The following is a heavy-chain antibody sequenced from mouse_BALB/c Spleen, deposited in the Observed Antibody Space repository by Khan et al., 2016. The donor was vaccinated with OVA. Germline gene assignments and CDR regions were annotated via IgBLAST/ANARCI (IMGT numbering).Heavy chain of an antibody. Sequence: VRLQQSGTVLARPGTSVKMSCKGSGYTFTNYWMHWVKQRPGQGLEWIGVIYPGNSDTNYNQKFKGKAKVTAVTSTSTAYRELNSLTNEDSAVYYCTRNGFGNYESWDYWGQGTTLTVSS. J-gene: IGHJ2*01. CDR1: GYTFTNYW. CDR3: TRNGFGNYESWDY. CDR2: IYPGNSDT. D-gene: IGHD2-1*01. V-gene: IGHV1-5*01.